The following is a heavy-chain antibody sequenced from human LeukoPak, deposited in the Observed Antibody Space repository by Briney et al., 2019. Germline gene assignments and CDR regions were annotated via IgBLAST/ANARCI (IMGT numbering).Heavy chain of an antibody. Sequence: PPETLSLTCTVSGGSISSYYWSWIRQPAGKGLEWIGRIYTSGSTNYNPSLKSRVTMSVDTSKNQFSLKLSSVTAADTAVYYCARDHCSGGSCYSFYDYWGQGTLVTVSS. J-gene: IGHJ4*02. D-gene: IGHD2-15*01. CDR1: GGSISSYY. CDR2: IYTSGST. V-gene: IGHV4-4*07. CDR3: ARDHCSGGSCYSFYDY.